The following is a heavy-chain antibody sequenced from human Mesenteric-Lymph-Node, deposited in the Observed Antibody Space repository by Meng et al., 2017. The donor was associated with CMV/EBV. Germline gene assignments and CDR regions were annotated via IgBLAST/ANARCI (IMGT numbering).Heavy chain of an antibody. CDR1: GFTFRSFE. D-gene: IGHD1-26*01. CDR3: ARDHQASGSYSEYYYYGMDV. Sequence: GESLKISCAASGFTFRSFEMNWVRQAPGKGLEWVSYISSSATAIYYADSVKGRFTISRDNAKNSLYLQMNSLRAEDTAVYYCARDHQASGSYSEYYYYGMDVWGQGTTVTVSS. CDR2: ISSSATAI. J-gene: IGHJ6*02. V-gene: IGHV3-48*03.